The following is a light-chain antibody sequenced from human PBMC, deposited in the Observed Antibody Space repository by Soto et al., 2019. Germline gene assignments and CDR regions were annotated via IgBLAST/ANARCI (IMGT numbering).Light chain of an antibody. CDR2: GAS. CDR3: QQYHTWPIT. V-gene: IGKV3-15*01. J-gene: IGKJ4*01. Sequence: DIVMTQSPATPSVAPGERVTFSCRASQGVSRKLAWYQHKPGQAPRLLISGASTGATGIPARFSGSGSGTEFTLTISSLQSEDWAIYYCQQYHTWPITFVGGTKVDIK. CDR1: QGVSRK.